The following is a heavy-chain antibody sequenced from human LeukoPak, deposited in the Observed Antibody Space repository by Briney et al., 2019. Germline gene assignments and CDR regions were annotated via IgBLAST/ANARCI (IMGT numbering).Heavy chain of an antibody. J-gene: IGHJ5*02. CDR3: AKDHGRYYYDSSVWGNWFDP. CDR1: GFTFSSYG. Sequence: GGSLRLSCAASGFTFSSYGMHWVRQAPGKGLEWVAVISYDGSNKYYADSVKGRFTISRDNSKNTLYLQMNSLRAEDTAVYYCAKDHGRYYYDSSVWGNWFDPWGQGTLVTVSS. V-gene: IGHV3-30*18. D-gene: IGHD3-22*01. CDR2: ISYDGSNK.